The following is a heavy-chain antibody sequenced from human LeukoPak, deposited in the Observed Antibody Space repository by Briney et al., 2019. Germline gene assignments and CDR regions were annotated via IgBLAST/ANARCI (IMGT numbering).Heavy chain of an antibody. V-gene: IGHV2-5*01. CDR3: AHSQYSSSWTPDPDYYGMDV. Sequence: SGPTLVNPTQTLTLTRTFSGFSLSTSGVGVGWIRQPPGKALEWLALIYWNDDKRYSPSLKSRLTITKDTSKNQVVLTMTNMDPVDTATYYCAHSQYSSSWTPDPDYYGMDVWGQGTTVAVSS. CDR1: GFSLSTSGVG. J-gene: IGHJ6*02. D-gene: IGHD6-13*01. CDR2: IYWNDDK.